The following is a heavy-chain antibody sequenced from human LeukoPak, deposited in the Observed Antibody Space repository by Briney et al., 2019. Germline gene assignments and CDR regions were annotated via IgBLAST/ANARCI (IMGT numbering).Heavy chain of an antibody. J-gene: IGHJ4*02. D-gene: IGHD6-6*01. CDR2: IKQDGSEK. Sequence: GGSLRLSCAVSGFTFSSYAMSWVRQAPGKGLEWVANIKQDGSEKYYVDSVKGRFTISRDNAKNSLYLQMNSLRAEDTALYYCAKDMRQLVRGYFDYWGQGTLVTVSS. V-gene: IGHV3-7*03. CDR1: GFTFSSYA. CDR3: AKDMRQLVRGYFDY.